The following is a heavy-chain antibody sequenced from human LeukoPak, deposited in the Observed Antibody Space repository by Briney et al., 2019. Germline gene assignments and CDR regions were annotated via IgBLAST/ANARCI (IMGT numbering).Heavy chain of an antibody. CDR3: ARGGEANYYDTSGYYLYYY. V-gene: IGHV1-69*05. J-gene: IGHJ4*02. Sequence: SVKVSCKASGGTFSNYAISWVRQPPGQGLEWMGRIIPIFGTTNYAQKFQGRVTITTDESTSTAYMEVSSLRSEDTAVYYCARGGEANYYDTSGYYLYYYWGQGTLVTVSS. CDR1: GGTFSNYA. CDR2: IIPIFGTT. D-gene: IGHD3-22*01.